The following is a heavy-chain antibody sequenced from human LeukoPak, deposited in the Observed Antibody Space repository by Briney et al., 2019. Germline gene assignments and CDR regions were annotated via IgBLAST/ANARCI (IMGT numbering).Heavy chain of an antibody. CDR1: GFTFSDYD. CDR3: GRAFPPLRTSSAGDL. V-gene: IGHV3-21*01. CDR2: ISGLSSYT. J-gene: IGHJ4*02. Sequence: KSWGSLRLSCSASGFTFSDYDMNWVRQAPGKGLEWVSSISGLSSYTYYGESVKGRFSISRDNAKNSLYLQMNSLGAEDTATYYCGRAFPPLRTSSAGDLWGQGILVTVSS. D-gene: IGHD3-16*01.